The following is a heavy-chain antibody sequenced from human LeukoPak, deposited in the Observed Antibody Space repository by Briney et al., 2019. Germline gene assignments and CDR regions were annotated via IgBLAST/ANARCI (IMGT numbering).Heavy chain of an antibody. D-gene: IGHD3-10*01. Sequence: SETLSLTCAVSGGSISSSNWWSWVRQPPGKGLEWIGEIYHSGSTNYNPSLKSRVTISVDTSKNQFSLKLSSVTAADTAVYYCARGRASYYYGSGSLGNWFDPWGQGTLVTVSS. CDR1: GGSISSSNW. CDR3: ARGRASYYYGSGSLGNWFDP. V-gene: IGHV4-4*02. J-gene: IGHJ5*02. CDR2: IYHSGST.